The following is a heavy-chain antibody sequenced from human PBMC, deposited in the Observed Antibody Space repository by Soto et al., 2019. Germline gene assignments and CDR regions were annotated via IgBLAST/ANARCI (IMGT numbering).Heavy chain of an antibody. J-gene: IGHJ4*02. D-gene: IGHD4-17*01. V-gene: IGHV4-4*02. CDR1: GGSISSSNW. CDR3: ARDHGDFYFDH. Sequence: SETLSLTCAVSGGSISSSNWWSWVRQPPGKGLEWIGEIYHSGSTNYNPSLKSRVTISVDTSKNQFSLKLRSVTAADTAVYYCARDHGDFYFDHWGQGTPVTVSS. CDR2: IYHSGST.